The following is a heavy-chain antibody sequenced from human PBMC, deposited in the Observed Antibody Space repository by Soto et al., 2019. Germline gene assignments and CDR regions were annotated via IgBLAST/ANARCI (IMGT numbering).Heavy chain of an antibody. J-gene: IGHJ3*02. Sequence: SETLSLTCTVSGGSISSYYWSWIRQPPGKGLEWIGYIYYSGSTNYNPSLKSRVTISVDTSKNQFSLKLSSVTAADTAVYYCARDRRVHNWNFDAFDIWGQGTMATVSS. CDR3: ARDRRVHNWNFDAFDI. CDR2: IYYSGST. D-gene: IGHD1-1*01. CDR1: GGSISSYY. V-gene: IGHV4-59*12.